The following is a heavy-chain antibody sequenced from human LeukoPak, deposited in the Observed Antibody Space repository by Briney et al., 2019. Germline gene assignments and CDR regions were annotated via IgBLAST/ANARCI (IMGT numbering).Heavy chain of an antibody. D-gene: IGHD2-15*01. CDR3: AREPLGYCSGGSCYARGWYYGMDV. J-gene: IGHJ6*02. CDR1: GYTFTSYG. Sequence: ASVKVSCKASGYTFTSYGISWVRQAPGQGPEWMGWISAYNGNTNYAQKLQGRVTMTTDTSTSTAYMELRSLRSDDTAVYYCAREPLGYCSGGSCYARGWYYGMDVWGQGTTVTVSS. CDR2: ISAYNGNT. V-gene: IGHV1-18*01.